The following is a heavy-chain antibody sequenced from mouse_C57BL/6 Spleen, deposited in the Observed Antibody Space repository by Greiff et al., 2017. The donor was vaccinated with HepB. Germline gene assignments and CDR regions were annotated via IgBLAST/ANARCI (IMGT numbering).Heavy chain of an antibody. V-gene: IGHV1-69*01. Sequence: QVHVKQPGAELVMPGASVKLSCKASGYTFTSYWMHWVKQRPGQGLEWIGEIDPSDSYTNYNQKFKGKSTLTVDKSSSTAYMQLSSLTSEDSAVYYCAVYGSSHWYFDVWGTGTTVTVSS. CDR3: AVYGSSHWYFDV. J-gene: IGHJ1*03. CDR2: IDPSDSYT. D-gene: IGHD1-1*01. CDR1: GYTFTSYW.